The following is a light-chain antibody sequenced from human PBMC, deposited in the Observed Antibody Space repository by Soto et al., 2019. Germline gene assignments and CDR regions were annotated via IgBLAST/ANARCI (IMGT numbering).Light chain of an antibody. V-gene: IGKV1-5*03. CDR1: QGIGVW. Sequence: DIRMTQSPSTLSASVGDRVIITCRASQGIGVWLAWYQQKPGKAPKLLIYQTSNLEIEVLSRFSGSRSGTEFTPTTSSTQPHEFSTYYCQQYSNYSVFTFGPGTKVDIK. CDR3: QQYSNYSVFT. CDR2: QTS. J-gene: IGKJ3*01.